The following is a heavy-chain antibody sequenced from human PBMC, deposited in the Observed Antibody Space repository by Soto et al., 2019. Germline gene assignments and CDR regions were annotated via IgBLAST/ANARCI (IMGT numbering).Heavy chain of an antibody. CDR3: ARGVLRYYYYGMDV. V-gene: IGHV4-59*02. Sequence: QVQLQESGPGLVKPSETLSLSCTVSGDSVSSYYWSWIRQLPGRGLEWIGYIYISGNTNYNPSLKSRVTISRDTSKSQFSLNVKSVTAADTAVYYCARGVLRYYYYGMDVWGQGTTVTVSS. CDR1: GDSVSSYY. CDR2: IYISGNT. J-gene: IGHJ6*02.